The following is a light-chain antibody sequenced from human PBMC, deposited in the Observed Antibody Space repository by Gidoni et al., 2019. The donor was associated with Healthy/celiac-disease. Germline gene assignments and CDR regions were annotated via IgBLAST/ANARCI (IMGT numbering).Light chain of an antibody. CDR1: QGVSSH. CDR2: GAS. Sequence: EIVMTQSPATLSVSPGERATLSCRASQGVSSHLAWYQQKPDPAPRLLIYGASTRATGIPARFSGSGSGTEFTLTISSLQSEDFAVYYCQQYNNWPLTFGGGTKVEIK. J-gene: IGKJ4*01. V-gene: IGKV3-15*01. CDR3: QQYNNWPLT.